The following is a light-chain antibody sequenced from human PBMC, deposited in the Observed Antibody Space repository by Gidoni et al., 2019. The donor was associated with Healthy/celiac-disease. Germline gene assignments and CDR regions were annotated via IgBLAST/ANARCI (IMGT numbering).Light chain of an antibody. CDR1: QSVSSN. CDR2: GAS. J-gene: IGKJ5*01. V-gene: IGKV3-15*01. Sequence: EIVLTQPPATLSVSPGERATLSCRASQSVSSNFAWYHQNPGQAPRRLLHGASTRPTGSPAKFSSGRAWTEFTLTISSLQSEDFAVYYCQQYNNWPPITFGQGTRLEIK. CDR3: QQYNNWPPIT.